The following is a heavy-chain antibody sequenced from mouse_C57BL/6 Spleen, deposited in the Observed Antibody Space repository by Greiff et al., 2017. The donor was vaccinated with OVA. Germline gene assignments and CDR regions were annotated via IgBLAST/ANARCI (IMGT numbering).Heavy chain of an antibody. CDR3: ARAYYSNYLYYFDY. Sequence: VQLKQPGAELVMPGASVKLSCKASGYTFTSYWMHWVKQRPGQGLEWIGEIDPSDSYTNYNQKFKGKSTLTVDKSSSTAYMQLSSLTSEDSAVYYCARAYYSNYLYYFDYWGQGTTLTVSS. D-gene: IGHD2-5*01. CDR1: GYTFTSYW. CDR2: IDPSDSYT. V-gene: IGHV1-69*01. J-gene: IGHJ2*01.